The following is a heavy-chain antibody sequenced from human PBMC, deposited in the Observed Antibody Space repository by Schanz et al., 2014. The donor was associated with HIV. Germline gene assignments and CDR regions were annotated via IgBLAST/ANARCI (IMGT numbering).Heavy chain of an antibody. CDR3: TKDQGLVRPPDY. J-gene: IGHJ4*02. V-gene: IGHV3-30*18. D-gene: IGHD3-10*01. CDR2: ISHDGSNK. Sequence: QVQLVESGGGVVQPGRSLRLSCAASGFTFSSYGMHWVRQAPGKGLEWVTVISHDGSNKYYADSVKGRFTISRDNSKNTLYLQMNSLRAEDTAVYSCTKDQGLVRPPDYWGQGTLVTVSS. CDR1: GFTFSSYG.